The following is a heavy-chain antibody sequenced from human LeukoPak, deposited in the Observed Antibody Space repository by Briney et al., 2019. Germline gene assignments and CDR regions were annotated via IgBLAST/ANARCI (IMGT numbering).Heavy chain of an antibody. J-gene: IGHJ4*02. CDR2: ISGSGGST. Sequence: GSLRLSCAASGFTFSSYAMSWVRQAPGKGLEWVSAISGSGGSTYYADSVKGRFTISRDIFKNTLYLQMSSLRAEDTAVYYCAKREGPNNGPIDSWGQGTLVTVSS. CDR1: GFTFSSYA. CDR3: AKREGPNNGPIDS. V-gene: IGHV3-23*01. D-gene: IGHD5-24*01.